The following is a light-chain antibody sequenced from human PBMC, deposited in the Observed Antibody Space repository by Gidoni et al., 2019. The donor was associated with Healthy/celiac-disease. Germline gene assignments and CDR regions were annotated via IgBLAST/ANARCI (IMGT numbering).Light chain of an antibody. CDR2: DAS. J-gene: IGKJ2*01. V-gene: IGKV3-11*01. CDR3: QQRSTWPHVT. Sequence: EIVLTQSPATLSLSPGERATLSCRASQSVSSYLAWYQQKPGQAPRLLIYDASNRATGIPARFSGSGSGTDFTLTISSLGPEDFAVYYCQQRSTWPHVTFGQGTKLEIK. CDR1: QSVSSY.